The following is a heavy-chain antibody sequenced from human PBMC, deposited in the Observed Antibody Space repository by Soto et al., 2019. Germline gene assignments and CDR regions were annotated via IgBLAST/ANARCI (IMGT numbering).Heavy chain of an antibody. CDR3: ARGISTMPTHSPDAFDI. CDR2: IYYSGST. CDR1: GGSISSYY. J-gene: IGHJ3*02. Sequence: SETLSLTCTVSGGSISSYYWSWIRQPPGKGLEWIGYIYYSGSTNYNPSLKSRVTISVDTSKNQFSLKLSSVTAADTAVYYCARGISTMPTHSPDAFDIWGQGTMVTVSS. V-gene: IGHV4-59*12. D-gene: IGHD2-2*01.